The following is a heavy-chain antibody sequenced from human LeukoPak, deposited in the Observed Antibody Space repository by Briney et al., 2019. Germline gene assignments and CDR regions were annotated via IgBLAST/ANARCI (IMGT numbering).Heavy chain of an antibody. D-gene: IGHD2/OR15-2a*01. J-gene: IGHJ2*01. V-gene: IGHV3-23*01. CDR2: ISDSGGRT. Sequence: GGSLRLSCAVSGITLSNYGMSWVRQAPGKGLEWVAGISDSGGRTNYADSVKGRFTISRDNPKNTLYLQMNSLRAEDTAVYFCAKRGVVIRVILVGFHKEAYYFDSWGRGTLVTVSS. CDR1: GITLSNYG. CDR3: AKRGVVIRVILVGFHKEAYYFDS.